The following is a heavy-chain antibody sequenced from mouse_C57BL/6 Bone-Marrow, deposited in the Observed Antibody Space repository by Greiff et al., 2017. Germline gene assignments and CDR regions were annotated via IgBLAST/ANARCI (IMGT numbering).Heavy chain of an antibody. CDR2: ISDGGSYT. CDR1: GFTFSSYA. V-gene: IGHV5-4*01. J-gene: IGHJ1*03. CDR3: ARDLYGNSWYFDV. Sequence: EVQVVESGGGLVKPGGSLKLSCAASGFTFSSYAMSWVRQTPEKRLEWVATISDGGSYTYYPDNVKGRFTISRDNAKNNLYLQMSHLKSEDTAMYYCARDLYGNSWYFDVWGTGTTVTVSS. D-gene: IGHD2-1*01.